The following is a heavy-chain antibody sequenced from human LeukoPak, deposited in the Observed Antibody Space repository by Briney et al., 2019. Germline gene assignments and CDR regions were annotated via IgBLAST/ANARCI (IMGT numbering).Heavy chain of an antibody. J-gene: IGHJ1*01. CDR3: ARVGCSGTSCYEYFQH. Sequence: GASVKVSCKASGYTFTGYYMHWVRQAPGQGLEWMGWINPNSGGTNYAQKFQGRVTMTRDTSISTAYMELSRLRSDDTAVYYCARVGCSGTSCYEYFQHWGQGTQVTVSS. D-gene: IGHD2-2*01. V-gene: IGHV1-2*02. CDR1: GYTFTGYY. CDR2: INPNSGGT.